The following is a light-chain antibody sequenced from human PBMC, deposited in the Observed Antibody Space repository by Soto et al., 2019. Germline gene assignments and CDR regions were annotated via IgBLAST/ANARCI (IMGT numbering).Light chain of an antibody. J-gene: IGKJ3*01. Sequence: DIQMTQSPSSLSASVGDRVTITCRASRGISNYLAWYQQKQGKVPNLLIYAASTLQSGFPSRFSGSGSGKDFTLTISSLQPEDVATYYCQKYDSAPFTFGPGTKLNIK. CDR1: RGISNY. CDR3: QKYDSAPFT. V-gene: IGKV1-27*01. CDR2: AAS.